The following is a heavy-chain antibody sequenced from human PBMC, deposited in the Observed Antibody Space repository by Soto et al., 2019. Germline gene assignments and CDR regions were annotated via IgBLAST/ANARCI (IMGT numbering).Heavy chain of an antibody. J-gene: IGHJ4*02. CDR2: VHSGGST. CDR1: GFTFSSYS. V-gene: IGHV3-66*01. CDR3: ARVPSGSYPQDDY. D-gene: IGHD1-26*01. Sequence: HPGGSLRLCCAASGFTFSSYSMNWVRQAPGKGLEWVSVVHSGGSTYYADSVKGRFTISRDNAKNTLYLQMNSLRAEDTAVYYCARVPSGSYPQDDYWGQGTLVTVSS.